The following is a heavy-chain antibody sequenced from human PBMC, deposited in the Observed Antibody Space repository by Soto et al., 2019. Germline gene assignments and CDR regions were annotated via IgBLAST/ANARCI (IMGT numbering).Heavy chain of an antibody. Sequence: ASVKVSCKASGYTFTSYDINWVRQATGQGLEWMGWMNPNSGNTGYAQKFQGRVTMTRNTSISTAYMELSSLRSEDTAVYYCARYRALGSGYYHYMDVWGKGTTVTVSS. V-gene: IGHV1-8*01. CDR1: GYTFTSYD. CDR3: ARYRALGSGYYHYMDV. J-gene: IGHJ6*03. D-gene: IGHD3-10*01. CDR2: MNPNSGNT.